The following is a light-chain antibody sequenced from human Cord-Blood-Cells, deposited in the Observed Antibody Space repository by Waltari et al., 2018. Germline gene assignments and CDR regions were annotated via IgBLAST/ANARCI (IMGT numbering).Light chain of an antibody. CDR2: EVS. J-gene: IGLJ2*01. Sequence: QSALTQPPSASGSPGQSVTISCTGTSSDVGGYNYVSWYQQHPGQAPKLMIYEVSKRPSGVPGRFSGSKSGNTASLTVSGLQAKDEADYYCSSYAGSNNLVFGGGTKLTVL. CDR1: SSDVGGYNY. V-gene: IGLV2-8*01. CDR3: SSYAGSNNLV.